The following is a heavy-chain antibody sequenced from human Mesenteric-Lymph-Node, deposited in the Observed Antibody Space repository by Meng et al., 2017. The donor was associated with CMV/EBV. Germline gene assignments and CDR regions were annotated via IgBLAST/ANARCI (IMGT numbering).Heavy chain of an antibody. CDR3: ARDNTTVDYFDY. CDR1: GGSISSGGYY. CDR2: IYYSGST. V-gene: IGHV4-31*03. D-gene: IGHD4-17*01. Sequence: TVSGGSISSGGYYWSWIREHPGKGLEWIGYIYYSGSTYYNPSLKSRVTISVDTSKNQFSLKLSSVTAADTAVYYCARDNTTVDYFDYWGQGTLVTVS. J-gene: IGHJ4*02.